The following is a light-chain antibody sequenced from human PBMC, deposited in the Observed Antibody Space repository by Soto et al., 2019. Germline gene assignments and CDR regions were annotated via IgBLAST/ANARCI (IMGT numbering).Light chain of an antibody. CDR3: QQRSNWPPVT. CDR2: DAS. CDR1: QSVSSY. V-gene: IGKV3-11*01. J-gene: IGKJ4*01. Sequence: EIVLTQSPATLSLSPGERATLSCRASQSVSSYLAWYQQKPGQAPRLLIYDASNRATGSTARFSGSGSGTDFTLTISSLEPEDFAIYYCQQRSNWPPVTFGGGTKVEIK.